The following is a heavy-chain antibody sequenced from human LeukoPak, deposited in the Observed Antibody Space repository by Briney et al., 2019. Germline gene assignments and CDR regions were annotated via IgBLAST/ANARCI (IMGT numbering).Heavy chain of an antibody. V-gene: IGHV4-34*01. CDR1: GGSFSGYY. CDR2: INHSGST. D-gene: IGHD2-2*01. CDR3: ARGVVPAAVWFDP. Sequence: SETLSLTCAVYGGSFSGYYWSWIRQPPGKGLEWIGEINHSGSTNYNLSLKSRVTISVDTSKNQFSLKLSSVTAADTAVYYCARGVVPAAVWFDPWGQGTLVTVSS. J-gene: IGHJ5*02.